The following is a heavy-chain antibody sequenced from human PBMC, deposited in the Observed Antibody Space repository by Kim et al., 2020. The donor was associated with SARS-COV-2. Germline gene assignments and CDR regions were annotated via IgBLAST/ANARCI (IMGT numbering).Heavy chain of an antibody. CDR2: IYYSGST. CDR3: ARDRNHYDSSGFDY. CDR1: GGSISSSSYY. Sequence: SETLSLTCTVSGGSISSSSYYWGWIRQPPGKGLEWIGSIYYSGSTYYNPSLKSRVTISVDTSKNQFSLKLSSVTAADTAVYYCARDRNHYDSSGFDYWGQGTLVTVSS. V-gene: IGHV4-39*07. J-gene: IGHJ4*02. D-gene: IGHD3-22*01.